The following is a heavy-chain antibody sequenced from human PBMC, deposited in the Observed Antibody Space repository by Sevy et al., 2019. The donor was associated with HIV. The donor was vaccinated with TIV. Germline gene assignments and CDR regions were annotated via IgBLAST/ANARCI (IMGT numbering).Heavy chain of an antibody. D-gene: IGHD2-15*01. J-gene: IGHJ1*01. CDR2: IYYSGNT. CDR1: GGSISSSSYY. V-gene: IGHV4-39*01. Sequence: SETLSLTCIVSGGSISSSSYYWGWIRQPPGKGLEWIGSIYYSGNTYYNPSLERRVTISVDTSKKQFSLKLSSVTAADTAVYYCATRLGYCSGSSCYPPEYFHHWGQGTLVTVSS. CDR3: ATRLGYCSGSSCYPPEYFHH.